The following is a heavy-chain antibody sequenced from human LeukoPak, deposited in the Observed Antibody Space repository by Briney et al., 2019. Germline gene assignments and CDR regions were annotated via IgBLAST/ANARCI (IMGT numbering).Heavy chain of an antibody. V-gene: IGHV4-39*01. CDR2: IYYSGST. J-gene: IGHJ4*02. CDR3: ARRTSATYYDYVWGSYRPDY. D-gene: IGHD3-16*02. Sequence: SETLSLTCTVSGCSISSSSYYWVWMRQPPGKGLEWIVSIYYSGSTYYNPSLKSRVTISVDTSKNQFSLKLSSVTAADTAVYYCARRTSATYYDYVWGSYRPDYWGQGTLVTVSS. CDR1: GCSISSSSYY.